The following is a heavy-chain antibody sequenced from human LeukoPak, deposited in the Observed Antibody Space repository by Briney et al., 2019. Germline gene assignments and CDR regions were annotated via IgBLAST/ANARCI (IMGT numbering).Heavy chain of an antibody. V-gene: IGHV4-61*02. CDR2: IYTSGST. J-gene: IGHJ6*03. CDR3: ARGMVGGYNYYYYYYMDV. Sequence: PSETLSLTCTVSGGSISSGGYYWTWIRQPAGKGLEWIGRIYTSGSTNYNPSLKSRVTLSVDTSKNQFSLKLSSVTAADTAVYYCARGMVGGYNYYYYYYMDVWGKGTTVTISS. CDR1: GGSISSGGYY. D-gene: IGHD5-24*01.